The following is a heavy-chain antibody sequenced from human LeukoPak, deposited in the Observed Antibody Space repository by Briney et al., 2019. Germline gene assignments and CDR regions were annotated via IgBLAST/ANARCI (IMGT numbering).Heavy chain of an antibody. J-gene: IGHJ4*02. CDR1: GYTFINYG. V-gene: IGHV1-46*01. Sequence: GASVKVSCKASGYTFINYGISWVRQARGQGLAWVGIINPSGGSTSYAQKFQGRVPMTRDTSTSTVYMELSSLRSEDTAVYYCARGGGRDGYSIGYWGQGTLVTVSS. CDR2: INPSGGST. CDR3: ARGGGRDGYSIGY. D-gene: IGHD5-24*01.